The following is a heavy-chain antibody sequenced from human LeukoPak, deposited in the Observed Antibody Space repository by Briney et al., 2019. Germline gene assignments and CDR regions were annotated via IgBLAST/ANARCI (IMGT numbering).Heavy chain of an antibody. J-gene: IGHJ5*02. CDR3: ARGQGATVPQVGKNWFDP. CDR2: VNESGGT. CDR1: IDSFSNYH. Sequence: KTSETLSLTCAVYIDSFSNYHWNWIRQTPAKGMEWIGEVNESGGTNISPSLRSRVILSVDTSKNQFSLKLISVTVADTAIYYCARGQGATVPQVGKNWFDPWGQGTRATVSS. V-gene: IGHV4-34*01. D-gene: IGHD1-26*01.